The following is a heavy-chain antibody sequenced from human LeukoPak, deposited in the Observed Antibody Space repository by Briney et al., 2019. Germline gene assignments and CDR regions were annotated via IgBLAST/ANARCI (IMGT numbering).Heavy chain of an antibody. D-gene: IGHD2-2*02. V-gene: IGHV4-34*01. CDR3: ARGRRYCSSTSCYRVGSRFDP. CDR1: GGSFSGYY. J-gene: IGHJ5*02. CDR2: INHSGST. Sequence: SETLSLTCAVYGGSFSGYYWSWIRQPPGKGLEWIGEINHSGSTNYNPSLKSRVTISVDTSKNQFSLKLSSVTAADTAVYYYARGRRYCSSTSCYRVGSRFDPWGQGTLVTVSS.